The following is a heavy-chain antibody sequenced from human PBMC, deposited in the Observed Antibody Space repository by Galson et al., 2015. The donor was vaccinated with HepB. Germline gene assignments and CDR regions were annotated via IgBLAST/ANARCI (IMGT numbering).Heavy chain of an antibody. Sequence: SLRLSCAASGFTFSSYAMHWVRQAPGKGLEWVAVISYDGSNKYYADSVKGRFTISRDNSKNTLYLQMNSLRAEDTAVYYCARDQDDSSGYDYWGQGTLVTVSS. V-gene: IGHV3-30-3*01. CDR3: ARDQDDSSGYDY. D-gene: IGHD3-22*01. CDR1: GFTFSSYA. J-gene: IGHJ4*02. CDR2: ISYDGSNK.